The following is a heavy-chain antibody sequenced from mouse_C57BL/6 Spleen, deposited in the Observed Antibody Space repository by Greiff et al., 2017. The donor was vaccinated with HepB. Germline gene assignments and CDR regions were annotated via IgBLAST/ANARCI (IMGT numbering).Heavy chain of an antibody. Sequence: QVQLQQPGAELVMPGASVKLSCKASGYTFTSYWMHWVKQRPGQGLEWIGEIDPSDSYTNYNQKFKGKSTLTVDKSSSTAYMQLSSLTSEDSAVYYCARGYSNSVRGDWGQVTLVTVSA. D-gene: IGHD2-5*01. V-gene: IGHV1-69*01. CDR3: ARGYSNSVRGD. CDR2: IDPSDSYT. CDR1: GYTFTSYW. J-gene: IGHJ3*01.